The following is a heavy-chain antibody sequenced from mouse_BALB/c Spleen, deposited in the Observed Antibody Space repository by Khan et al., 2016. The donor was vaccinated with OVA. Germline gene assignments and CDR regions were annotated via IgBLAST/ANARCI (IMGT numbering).Heavy chain of an antibody. CDR3: ARRAIYDGYSLYYAMDY. J-gene: IGHJ4*01. Sequence: EVQLQESGPGLVKPSQSLSLTCTVTGYSITSDYARNWIRQLPGNKLEWMGFINYSGSTSYNPSLKSRISITPDTSNHQFFLQLNTVTTEDTATYYCARRAIYDGYSLYYAMDYWGQGTSVTVSS. D-gene: IGHD2-3*01. CDR2: INYSGST. CDR1: GYSITSDYA. V-gene: IGHV3-2*02.